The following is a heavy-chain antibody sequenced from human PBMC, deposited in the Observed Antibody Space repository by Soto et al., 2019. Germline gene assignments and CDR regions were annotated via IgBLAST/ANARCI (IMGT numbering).Heavy chain of an antibody. CDR2: IYYSGST. D-gene: IGHD1-26*01. J-gene: IGHJ3*02. Sequence: XQTMRRQWTVSGVSISSSSDYWGWKRQPPGKGLEWIGSIYYSGSTYYNPSLKSRVTISVDTSKNQFSLKLSSVTAADTAMYYCARRLVGATSAFDIWGQGTMVTVSS. V-gene: IGHV4-39*01. CDR1: GVSISSSSDY. CDR3: ARRLVGATSAFDI.